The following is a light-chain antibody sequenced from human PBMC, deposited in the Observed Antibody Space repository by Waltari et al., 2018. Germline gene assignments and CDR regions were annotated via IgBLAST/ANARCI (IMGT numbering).Light chain of an antibody. Sequence: DIQLTQSPSSLSASVGDRVPITCRASQAINNFLAWYQQKPGKRPRFLIYGASTLQTGVPSRFSGSGSGTDFTLSIDSLQPEDVATYYCQKYNSAPFTFGPGTKVDLK. CDR1: QAINNF. J-gene: IGKJ3*01. V-gene: IGKV1-27*01. CDR3: QKYNSAPFT. CDR2: GAS.